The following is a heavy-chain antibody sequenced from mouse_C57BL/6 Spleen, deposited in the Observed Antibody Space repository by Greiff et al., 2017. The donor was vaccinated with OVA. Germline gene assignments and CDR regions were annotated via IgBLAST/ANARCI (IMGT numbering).Heavy chain of an antibody. CDR2: IDPETGGT. CDR1: GYTFTDYE. V-gene: IGHV1-15*01. J-gene: IGHJ2*01. Sequence: QVQLQQSGAELVRPGASVTLSCKASGYTFTDYEMHWVKQTPVHGLEWIGAIDPETGGTAYNQKFKGKAILTADKSSSTAYLELRSLTSEDSAVYYCTRSGTWVYFDYWGQGTTLTVSS. CDR3: TRSGTWVYFDY. D-gene: IGHD4-1*01.